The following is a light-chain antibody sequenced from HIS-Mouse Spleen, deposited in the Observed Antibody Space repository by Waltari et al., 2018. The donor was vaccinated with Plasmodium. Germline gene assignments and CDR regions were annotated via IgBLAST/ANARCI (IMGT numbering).Light chain of an antibody. J-gene: IGKJ3*01. CDR3: QQRSNWLFT. Sequence: EIVLTQSPATLSLSPGERATLSCRASQSVSSYLAWYQQKPGQAPRLLLYGASNRATGIPARFSGSGSGTDFTLTISSLEPEDFAVYYCQQRSNWLFTFGPGTKVDIK. CDR2: GAS. V-gene: IGKV3-11*01. CDR1: QSVSSY.